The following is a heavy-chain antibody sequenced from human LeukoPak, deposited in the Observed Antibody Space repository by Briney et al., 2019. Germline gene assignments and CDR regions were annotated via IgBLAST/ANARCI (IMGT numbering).Heavy chain of an antibody. CDR3: ARDETPYY. CDR1: GFTFSSYA. D-gene: IGHD4-23*01. CDR2: ISGSGRTT. Sequence: GGSLRLSCAASGFTFSSYAMSWVRQAPGKGLEWVSAISGSGRTTYYADSVKGRFTISRDNAKNSLYLQMNSLRAEDTAVYYCARDETPYYWGQGTLVTVSS. J-gene: IGHJ4*02. V-gene: IGHV3-23*01.